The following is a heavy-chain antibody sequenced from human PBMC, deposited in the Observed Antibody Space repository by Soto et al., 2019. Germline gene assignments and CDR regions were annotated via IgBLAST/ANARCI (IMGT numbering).Heavy chain of an antibody. CDR1: VFTFSNYG. V-gene: IGHV3-33*01. J-gene: IGHJ6*02. D-gene: IGHD1-26*01. Sequence: PGGSLRLSCAASVFTFSNYGMHWVRQAPGKGLEWVAIIWYDGSNDYYVDSVKGRFTISRDNSKNTLSLQMNSLRAEDTAVYYCARDRWEFQLFYYGLDVWGQGTTVTVSS. CDR2: IWYDGSND. CDR3: ARDRWEFQLFYYGLDV.